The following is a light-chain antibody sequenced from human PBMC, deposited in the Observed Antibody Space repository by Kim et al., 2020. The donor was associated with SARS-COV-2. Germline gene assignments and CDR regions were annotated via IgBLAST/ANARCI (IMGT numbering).Light chain of an antibody. V-gene: IGKV1-39*01. Sequence: DIQMTQSPSSLSASVGDRVTITCRASQNINRYLSWYQQKPEKTPKLLIYAASSLQSGVPSRFSGSGSGTDFTLTISNLQVEDFATYYCQQGYGNPRTFGQGTKGDIK. J-gene: IGKJ1*01. CDR1: QNINRY. CDR3: QQGYGNPRT. CDR2: AAS.